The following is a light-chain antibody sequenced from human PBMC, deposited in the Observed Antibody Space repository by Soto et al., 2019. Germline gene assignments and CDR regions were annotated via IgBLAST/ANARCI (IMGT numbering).Light chain of an antibody. CDR3: QQLKSNMIT. V-gene: IGKV1-9*01. J-gene: IGKJ5*01. Sequence: DIQLTQSPSFLSASVGDRVTITCRASQGINRFLAWYQQKPGKAPKLLIYAASTLQSGVPSRFSGSGSGTELTLTISSMKNEDFETYYCQQLKSNMITFGQGTRLEIK. CDR2: AAS. CDR1: QGINRF.